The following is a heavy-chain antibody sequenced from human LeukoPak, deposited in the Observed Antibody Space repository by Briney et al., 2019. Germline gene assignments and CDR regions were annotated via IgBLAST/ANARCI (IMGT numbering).Heavy chain of an antibody. CDR2: IYYSGNT. V-gene: IGHV4-39*01. Sequence: SETLSLTCTVSGDSISTSNSYWGWIRQPPGKGLEWIGSIYYSGNTYYNASLKSRVTISVDTSKNQFSLKLTSVTAADTAVYYCASYHDYYGSGSYYHDAFDIWGQGTMVTVSS. J-gene: IGHJ3*02. D-gene: IGHD3-10*01. CDR1: GDSISTSNSY. CDR3: ASYHDYYGSGSYYHDAFDI.